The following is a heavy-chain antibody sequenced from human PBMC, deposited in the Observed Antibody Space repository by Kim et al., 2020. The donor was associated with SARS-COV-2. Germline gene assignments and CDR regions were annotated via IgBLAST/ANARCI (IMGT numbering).Heavy chain of an antibody. V-gene: IGHV1-8*01. CDR1: GYTFTSYD. D-gene: IGHD3-22*01. J-gene: IGHJ4*02. CDR3: ARDYYDSRTHFDY. CDR2: MNPNSGNT. Sequence: ASVKVSCKASGYTFTSYDINWVRQATGQGLEWMGWMNPNSGNTGYAQKFQGRVTMTRNTSISTAYMELSSLRSEDTAVYYCARDYYDSRTHFDYWGQGTLVTVSS.